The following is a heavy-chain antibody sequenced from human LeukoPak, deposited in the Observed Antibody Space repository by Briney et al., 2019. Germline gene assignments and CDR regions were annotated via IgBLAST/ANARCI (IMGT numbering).Heavy chain of an antibody. CDR3: ARLGFYGDYGYYYYYMDV. CDR2: IYPGDSDT. V-gene: IGHV5-51*01. D-gene: IGHD4-17*01. J-gene: IGHJ6*03. Sequence: GESLKISCKGSGYSFTSYRIGWVRQMPGKGLEWKGIIYPGDSDTRYSPSFQGQVTISADKSISTAYLQWSSLKASDTAMYYCARLGFYGDYGYYYYYMDVWGKGTTVTVSS. CDR1: GYSFTSYR.